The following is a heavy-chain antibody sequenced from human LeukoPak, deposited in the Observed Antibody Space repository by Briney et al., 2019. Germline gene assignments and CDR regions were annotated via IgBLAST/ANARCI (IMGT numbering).Heavy chain of an antibody. D-gene: IGHD3-22*01. CDR1: GGSFSGYY. J-gene: IGHJ3*02. V-gene: IGHV4-34*01. CDR3: ARHAPPWGMIVAGPKNAFDI. Sequence: NPSETLSLTCAVYGGSFSGYYWSWIRQPPGKGLEWIGEINHSGSTNYNPSLKSRVTISVDTSKNQFSLKLSSVTAADTAVYYCARHAPPWGMIVAGPKNAFDIWGQGTMVTVSS. CDR2: INHSGST.